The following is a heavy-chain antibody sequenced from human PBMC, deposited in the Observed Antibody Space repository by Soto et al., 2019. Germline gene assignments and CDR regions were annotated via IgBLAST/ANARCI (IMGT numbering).Heavy chain of an antibody. CDR1: GYTLTDYY. CDR3: VRDLDGSGSYYTDY. V-gene: IGHV1-2*02. CDR2: INPKNGDT. Sequence: ASVKVSCKPSGYTLTDYYMHWVRQTPGQGLEWMAWINPKNGDTKYAQKFQGRVTVTRDMSINTAFLDLNSLRSDDTAVYYCVRDLDGSGSYYTDYWGQGTLVTVSS. J-gene: IGHJ4*02. D-gene: IGHD3-10*01.